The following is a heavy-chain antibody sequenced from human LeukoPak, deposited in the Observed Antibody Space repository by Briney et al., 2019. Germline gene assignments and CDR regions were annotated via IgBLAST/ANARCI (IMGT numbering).Heavy chain of an antibody. CDR3: ARVVGYCSSTSCYYYGMDV. CDR2: IYYSGST. CDR1: GGSISSYY. V-gene: IGHV4-59*01. J-gene: IGHJ6*02. D-gene: IGHD2-2*01. Sequence: SETLSLTCTVSGGSISSYYWSWIRQPPGKGLEWIGYIYYSGSTNHNPSLKSRVTISVDTSKNQFSLKLSSVIAADTAVYYCARVVGYCSSTSCYYYGMDVWGQGTTVTVSS.